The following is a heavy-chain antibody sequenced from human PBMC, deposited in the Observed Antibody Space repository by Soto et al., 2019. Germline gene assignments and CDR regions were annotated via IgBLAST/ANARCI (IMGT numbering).Heavy chain of an antibody. Sequence: ASVKVSCKASGYTFTSYDINWVRQATGQGLEWMGWMNPNSGNTGYAQKFQGRVTMTRNTSISTAYMELNSLRSEDTAVYYCARDVVAAAGVDWFDPRGQGTLVTVSS. CDR1: GYTFTSYD. CDR2: MNPNSGNT. D-gene: IGHD2-2*01. V-gene: IGHV1-8*01. J-gene: IGHJ5*02. CDR3: ARDVVAAAGVDWFDP.